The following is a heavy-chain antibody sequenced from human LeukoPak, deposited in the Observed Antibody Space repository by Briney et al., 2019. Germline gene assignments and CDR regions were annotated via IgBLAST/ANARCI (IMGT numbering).Heavy chain of an antibody. Sequence: PGGSLRLSCAASGFTFSNYAMHWVRQAPGKGLEWVSSIDSSGGYMFYADSVKGRFIISRDNAKDSLYLQMNSLRVEDTAVYYCFRGDRRDYWGQGTLVTVSS. CDR1: GFTFSNYA. CDR2: IDSSGGYM. CDR3: FRGDRRDY. J-gene: IGHJ4*02. V-gene: IGHV3-21*06.